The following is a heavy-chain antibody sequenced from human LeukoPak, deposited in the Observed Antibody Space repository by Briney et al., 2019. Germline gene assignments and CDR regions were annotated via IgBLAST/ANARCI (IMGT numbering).Heavy chain of an antibody. V-gene: IGHV4-34*01. Sequence: SETLSLTCAVYGGSFNGYYWSWIRQPPGKGLEWIGEINHSGSTNYNPSLKSRVTISVDTSKNQFSLKLSSVTAADTAVYYCARGRASYDGSGSYYNGASYLLYYFDYWGQGTLVTVSS. CDR3: ARGRASYDGSGSYYNGASYLLYYFDY. CDR2: INHSGST. CDR1: GGSFNGYY. J-gene: IGHJ4*02. D-gene: IGHD3-10*01.